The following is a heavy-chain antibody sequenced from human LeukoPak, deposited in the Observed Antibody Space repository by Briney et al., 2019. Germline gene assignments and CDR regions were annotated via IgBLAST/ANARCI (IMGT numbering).Heavy chain of an antibody. V-gene: IGHV5-51*01. CDR3: ARQRQWLVRSFDY. D-gene: IGHD6-19*01. CDR1: GYSFTTYW. J-gene: IGHJ4*02. Sequence: GESLRTSCKGSGYSFTTYWTGWVRQMPGKGLEWMGIIYPGDSDTRYSPSFQGQVTISADKSISTAYLQWSSLKASDTAMYYCARQRQWLVRSFDYWGQGTLVTVSS. CDR2: IYPGDSDT.